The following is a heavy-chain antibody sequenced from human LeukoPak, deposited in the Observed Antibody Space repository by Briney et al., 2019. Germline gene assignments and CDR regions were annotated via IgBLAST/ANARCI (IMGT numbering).Heavy chain of an antibody. D-gene: IGHD2-2*01. Sequence: GGSLRLSCTASGFTFSSYGMHWVRQAPGRGLEWVAAIQYDGSIEYYADSVKGRFTISRDQSKNTLFLQVNSLRAEDTAVYYCARDSCGSPSCFDYWGQGTLVAVSS. CDR1: GFTFSSYG. CDR2: IQYDGSIE. V-gene: IGHV3-33*01. J-gene: IGHJ4*02. CDR3: ARDSCGSPSCFDY.